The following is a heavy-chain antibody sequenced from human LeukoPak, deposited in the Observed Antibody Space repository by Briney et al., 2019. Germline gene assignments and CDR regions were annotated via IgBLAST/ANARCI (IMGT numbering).Heavy chain of an antibody. D-gene: IGHD2-15*01. CDR3: ARGYGYFSGGTCYGGLDY. J-gene: IGHJ4*02. Sequence: SETLSLTCAVYGGSFSGYYWSWIRQPPGKGLEWIGEINHTGSTIYNPSLKSRVTISVDTSKNQFSLKLSSMTAADTAVYYCARGYGYFSGGTCYGGLDYWCQGTLVTVSS. CDR1: GGSFSGYY. V-gene: IGHV4-34*01. CDR2: INHTGST.